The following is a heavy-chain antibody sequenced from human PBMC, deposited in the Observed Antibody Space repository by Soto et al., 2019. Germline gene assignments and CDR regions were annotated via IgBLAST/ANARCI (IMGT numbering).Heavy chain of an antibody. CDR2: IYYSGST. Sequence: PSETLSLTCSVSGGSISRGGYYWSWISQHPGKGPEWIGYIYYSGSTYYNPSLKSRVTISVDTSKNQFSLKLSSVTAADTAVYYCARDREYCSGGSRSLGAFDIWGQGTMVTVSS. J-gene: IGHJ3*02. CDR3: ARDREYCSGGSRSLGAFDI. V-gene: IGHV4-31*02. D-gene: IGHD2-15*01. CDR1: GGSISRGGYY.